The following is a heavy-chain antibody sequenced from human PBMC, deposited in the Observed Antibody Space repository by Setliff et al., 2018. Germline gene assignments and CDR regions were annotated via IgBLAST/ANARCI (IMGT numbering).Heavy chain of an antibody. D-gene: IGHD2-2*01. CDR1: GASLSSGSYY. CDR2: IYTSGAT. V-gene: IGHV4-61*02. Sequence: SETLSLTCTVSGASLSSGSYYWSWIRQSAGKGLEWIGRIYTSGATTYSPSLKSRVSISADTSKNLFSLRLKSVTAADTAVYYCAKEYVVNSFVSSSHQHYGLDVWGQGTTVTVSS. CDR3: AKEYVVNSFVSSSHQHYGLDV. J-gene: IGHJ6*02.